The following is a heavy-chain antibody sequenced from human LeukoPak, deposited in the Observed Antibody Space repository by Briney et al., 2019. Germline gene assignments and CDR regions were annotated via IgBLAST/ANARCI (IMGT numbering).Heavy chain of an antibody. D-gene: IGHD3-9*01. CDR2: INSGNNYI. Sequence: GGSLRLSCVASGFTFSDHTMHWVRQAPGKALEWVSSINSGNNYIYYADSVKGRFTISRDNAKNSLFLQMNSLRADDTAVYSCARVLLGMSAFDLWGQGTMVSVSS. CDR3: ARVLLGMSAFDL. CDR1: GFTFSDHT. V-gene: IGHV3-21*06. J-gene: IGHJ3*01.